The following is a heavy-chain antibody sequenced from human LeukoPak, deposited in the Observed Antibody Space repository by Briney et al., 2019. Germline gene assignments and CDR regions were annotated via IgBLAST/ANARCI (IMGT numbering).Heavy chain of an antibody. CDR1: GYTFTSYD. CDR2: MNPNSGNT. V-gene: IGHV1-8*01. D-gene: IGHD3-10*01. CDR3: ARGPPRYYYGSGIFYGMDV. J-gene: IGHJ6*02. Sequence: GASVKVSCKASGYTFTSYDINWVRQATGQGLEWMGWMNPNSGNTGYAQKFQGRVTMTRNTSISTAYMELSSLRSEDTAVYYCARGPPRYYYGSGIFYGMDVWGQGTTVTVSS.